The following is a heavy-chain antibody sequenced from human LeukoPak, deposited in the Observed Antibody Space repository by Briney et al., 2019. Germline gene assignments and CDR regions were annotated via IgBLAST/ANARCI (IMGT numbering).Heavy chain of an antibody. D-gene: IGHD3-22*01. CDR2: IYTSGST. V-gene: IGHV4-4*07. Sequence: SETLSLTCTVSGGSISSYYWSWIRQPAGKGLEWIGRIYTSGSTNYNPSLKSRVTMSVDTSKNQFSLKLSSVTAADTAVYYCARVDSSGYLYYFDYWGQGTLVTVSS. CDR1: GGSISSYY. CDR3: ARVDSSGYLYYFDY. J-gene: IGHJ4*02.